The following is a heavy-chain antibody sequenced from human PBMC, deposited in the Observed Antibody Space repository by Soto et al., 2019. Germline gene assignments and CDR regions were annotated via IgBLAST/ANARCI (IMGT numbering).Heavy chain of an antibody. Sequence: SETMSLTCAVYGGSFSGYYWSWIRKTPGKGLEWIGEINHSGSTNYNPSLKSRITINPDTSKNQFSLQLNSVTPEDTAVYYCARVRLGVPPPAPIAGKAPESDYYGMDVWGQGTTVTVSS. CDR1: GGSFSGYY. V-gene: IGHV4-34*01. D-gene: IGHD2-21*01. CDR2: INHSGST. CDR3: ARVRLGVPPPAPIAGKAPESDYYGMDV. J-gene: IGHJ6*02.